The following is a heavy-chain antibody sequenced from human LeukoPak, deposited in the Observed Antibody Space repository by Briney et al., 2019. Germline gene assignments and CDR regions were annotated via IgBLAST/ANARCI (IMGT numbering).Heavy chain of an antibody. CDR1: GDSISSSSYY. CDR2: IYYSGST. CDR3: ARTRRNYYYMDV. V-gene: IGHV4-39*07. J-gene: IGHJ6*03. Sequence: PPETLSLTCTVSGDSISSSSYYWGWIRQPPGKGLEWIGSIYYSGSTYYNPSLKSRVTISVDTSKNQFSLKLTSVTAADTAVYYCARTRRNYYYMDVWGKGTTVTVSS.